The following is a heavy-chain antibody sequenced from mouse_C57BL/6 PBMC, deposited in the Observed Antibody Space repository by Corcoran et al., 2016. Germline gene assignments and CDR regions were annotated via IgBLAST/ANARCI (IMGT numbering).Heavy chain of an antibody. J-gene: IGHJ3*01. CDR3: ARRNSNCPFAY. CDR1: GYTFTDYY. V-gene: IGHV1-26*01. CDR2: INPNNGGT. D-gene: IGHD2-5*01. Sequence: EVQLQQAGPELVKPGASVKISCKASGYTFTDYYMNWVKQSHGKSLEWIGDINPNNGGTSYNQKFKGKATLTVDKSSSTAYMELHSLTSEDSAVYYCARRNSNCPFAYWGQGTLVTVSA.